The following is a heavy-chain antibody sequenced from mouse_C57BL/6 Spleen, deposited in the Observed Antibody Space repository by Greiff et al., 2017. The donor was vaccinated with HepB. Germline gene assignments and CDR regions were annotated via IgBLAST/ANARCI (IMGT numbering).Heavy chain of an antibody. CDR2: IHPNSGST. CDR3: AREGDYEFAY. CDR1: GYTFTSYW. V-gene: IGHV1-64*01. Sequence: VQLQQPGAELVKPGASVKLSCKASGYTFTSYWMHWVKQRPGQGLEWIGMIHPNSGSTNYNEKFKSKATLTVDKSSSTAYMQLSSLTSEDSAVYYCAREGDYEFAYWGQGTLVTVSA. J-gene: IGHJ3*01. D-gene: IGHD2-4*01.